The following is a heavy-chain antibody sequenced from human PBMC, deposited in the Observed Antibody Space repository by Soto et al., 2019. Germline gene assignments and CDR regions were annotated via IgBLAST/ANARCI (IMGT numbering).Heavy chain of an antibody. V-gene: IGHV4-34*12. D-gene: IGHD4-17*01. CDR2: VFHGGRT. J-gene: IGHJ4*02. CDR3: ARPHYESNTFYHYFDS. CDR1: GGSFSAYY. Sequence: QVQLQQWGAGLLKPSETLSLTCAVYGGSFSAYYWSWIRQPPGKGLEWIGEVFHGGRTNYSPSLKSRVTISVGTSKNKFSLTLSSVTAADSPVYYCARPHYESNTFYHYFDSWVQGTLVTVSS.